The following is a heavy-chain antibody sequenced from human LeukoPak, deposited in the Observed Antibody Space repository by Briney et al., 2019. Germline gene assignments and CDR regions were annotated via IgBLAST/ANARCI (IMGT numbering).Heavy chain of an antibody. D-gene: IGHD2-8*01. CDR3: ATGTVLRRGYYAMDV. V-gene: IGHV1-69-2*01. CDR1: GYTFTDNY. J-gene: IGHJ6*02. CDR2: VDPEDGET. Sequence: ASVKISCKVSGYTFTDNYMHWVQQAPGKGPEWMGLVDPEDGETIYAENFQGRITITADTSTDTAYMELTSLRSEDTALYYCATGTVLRRGYYAMDVWDQGTTVTVPS.